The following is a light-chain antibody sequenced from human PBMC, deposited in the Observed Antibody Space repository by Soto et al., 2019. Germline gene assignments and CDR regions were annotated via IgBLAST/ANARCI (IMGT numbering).Light chain of an antibody. V-gene: IGKV1-5*03. Sequence: QRRQSPSTRSVSGEDRDTGSRRASQTISSWLAWYQQKPGKAPKLLIYKASTLKSGVPSRFSGSGSGTEFTLTISSLQPDDFATYYCQHYNSYSGAVGRGTQLDIK. J-gene: IGKJ4*01. CDR3: QHYNSYSGA. CDR2: KAS. CDR1: QTISSW.